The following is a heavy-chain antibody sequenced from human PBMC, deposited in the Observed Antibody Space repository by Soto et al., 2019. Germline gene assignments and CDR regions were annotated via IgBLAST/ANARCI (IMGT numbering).Heavy chain of an antibody. V-gene: IGHV3-53*04. Sequence: GGSLRLSCAASGFTVSSNYMSWVRQAPGKGLEWVSVIYSGGSTYYADSVKGRFTISRHNSKNTLYLQMNSLRAEDTVVYYCASESSSSYYYYGMDVWGQGTTVTVSS. J-gene: IGHJ6*02. CDR3: ASESSSSYYYYGMDV. CDR1: GFTVSSNY. CDR2: IYSGGST. D-gene: IGHD6-6*01.